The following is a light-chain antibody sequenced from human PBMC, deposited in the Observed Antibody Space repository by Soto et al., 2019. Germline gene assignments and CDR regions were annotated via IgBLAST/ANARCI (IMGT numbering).Light chain of an antibody. CDR2: GAA. CDR1: QTLTSNY. Sequence: EIVLTQSPATQSLSPGERATLSGRDSQTLTSNYLAWYQQKPGQAPRLLIHGAASRATGIPDRFSGSGSGTDFTLTISRLEPEDFAVYYCQQYSDSVLTFGGGTKVEIK. CDR3: QQYSDSVLT. V-gene: IGKV3-20*01. J-gene: IGKJ4*01.